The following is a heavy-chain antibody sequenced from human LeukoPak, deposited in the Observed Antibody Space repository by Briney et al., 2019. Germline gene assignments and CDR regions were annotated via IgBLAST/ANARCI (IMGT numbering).Heavy chain of an antibody. D-gene: IGHD3-9*01. CDR2: IRYDGSNK. V-gene: IGHV3-30*02. CDR3: AKGYYFDILSGYSSLDS. J-gene: IGHJ4*02. CDR1: GFTFSTFG. Sequence: GGSLRLSCAASGFAASGFTFSTFGMHWVRQAPGKGLEWVAFIRYDGSNKYYADSVKGRFTISRDDSKSTLYLQMNSLRAEDTAAYYCAKGYYFDILSGYSSLDSWGQGTLVTVSS.